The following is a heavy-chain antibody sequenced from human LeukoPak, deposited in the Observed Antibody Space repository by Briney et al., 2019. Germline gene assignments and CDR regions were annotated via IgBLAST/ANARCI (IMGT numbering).Heavy chain of an antibody. CDR3: ATTTATSGSSLY. V-gene: IGHV1-18*01. CDR1: GYTFTSYG. D-gene: IGHD6-19*01. J-gene: IGHJ4*02. Sequence: GASVKVSCKTSGYTFTSYGVSWVRQAPGQGLEWMGWIGTHNGNTNYAQKFQGRVTMTAERSTNTAYMELRGLTFDDTAVFYCATTTATSGSSLYWGQGTLVNVAS. CDR2: IGTHNGNT.